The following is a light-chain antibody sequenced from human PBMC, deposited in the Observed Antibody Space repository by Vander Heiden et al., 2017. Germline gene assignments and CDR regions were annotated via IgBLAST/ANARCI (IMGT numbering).Light chain of an antibody. CDR3: QQYYTTPYT. J-gene: IGKJ2*01. Sequence: DIVMTQSPDSLAVSLGERATINCKSSQSVLYTSNNQNHLAWYQQTPGQPPKLLIYWASTRGSGRPDRFTGSGSGTDFTLTISSLQAEDVAVYFCQQYYTTPYTFGQGTKLEIK. CDR2: WAS. CDR1: QSVLYTSNNQNH. V-gene: IGKV4-1*01.